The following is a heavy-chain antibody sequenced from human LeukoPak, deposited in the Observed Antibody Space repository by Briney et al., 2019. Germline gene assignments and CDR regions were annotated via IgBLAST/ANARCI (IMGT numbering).Heavy chain of an antibody. CDR3: ARDILYYDSSGYYYSDYYYYGMDV. CDR1: GYTFTSYA. V-gene: IGHV1-3*01. Sequence: ASVKVSCKASGYTFTSYAMHWVRQAPGQRLEWMGWINAGNGNTKYSQKFQGRVTITRDTSASTAYMELSSLRSGDTAVYYCARDILYYDSSGYYYSDYYYYGMDVWGQGTTVTVSS. J-gene: IGHJ6*02. D-gene: IGHD3-22*01. CDR2: INAGNGNT.